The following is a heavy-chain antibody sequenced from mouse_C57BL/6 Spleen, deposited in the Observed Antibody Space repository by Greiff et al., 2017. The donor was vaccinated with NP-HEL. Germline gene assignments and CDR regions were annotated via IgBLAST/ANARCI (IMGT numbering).Heavy chain of an antibody. V-gene: IGHV1-64*01. Sequence: VKLQQPGAELVKPGDSVKLSCKACGYTGRGAGTRGGMLWRGEGLELIGMIHPNSGSTNYNEKFKSKATLTVDKSSSTAYMQLSSLTSEDSAVYYCARGIYYGYDEVFAYWGQGTLVTVSA. D-gene: IGHD2-2*01. J-gene: IGHJ3*01. CDR2: IHPNSGST. CDR3: ARGIYYGYDEVFAY. CDR1: GYTGRGAG.